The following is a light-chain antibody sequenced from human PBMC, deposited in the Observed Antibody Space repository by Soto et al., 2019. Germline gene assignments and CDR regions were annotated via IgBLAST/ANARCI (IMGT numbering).Light chain of an antibody. V-gene: IGLV2-23*01. J-gene: IGLJ1*01. CDR3: CSYEGSSTFYV. CDR1: SSDVGSYNL. CDR2: EGS. Sequence: QSVLTQPASVSGSPGQSITISCTGTSSDVGSYNLVSWYQQHPGKAPKLMIYEGSKRPSGVSNRFSGSKSGNTASLTISGLQAEDEADYYCCSYEGSSTFYVLGTGTKV.